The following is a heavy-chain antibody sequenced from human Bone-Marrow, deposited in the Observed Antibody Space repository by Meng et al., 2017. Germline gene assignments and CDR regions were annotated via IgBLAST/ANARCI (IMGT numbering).Heavy chain of an antibody. Sequence: QLHLQRWGEGLLKPSETLSLTCAVYGGSFSGYYWSWIRQPPGKGLEWIGEINHSGSTNYNPSLKSRVTISVDTSKNQFSLKLSSVTAADTAVYYCARGARVAGTDYWGQGTLVTVSS. CDR2: INHSGST. CDR1: GGSFSGYY. D-gene: IGHD6-19*01. CDR3: ARGARVAGTDY. V-gene: IGHV4-34*01. J-gene: IGHJ4*02.